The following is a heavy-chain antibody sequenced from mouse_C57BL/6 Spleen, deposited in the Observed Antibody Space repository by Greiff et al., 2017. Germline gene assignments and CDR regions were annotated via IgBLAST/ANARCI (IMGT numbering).Heavy chain of an antibody. CDR3: ASQDYGSSFYY. CDR2: IDPSDSYT. V-gene: IGHV1-50*01. J-gene: IGHJ2*01. CDR1: GYTFTSYW. Sequence: VQLQQPGAELVKPGASVKLSCKASGYTFTSYWMQWVKQRPGQGLEWIGEIDPSDSYTNYNQKFKGKATLTVDTSSSTAYMQLSSLTSEDSAVYYCASQDYGSSFYYWGQGTTLTVSS. D-gene: IGHD1-1*01.